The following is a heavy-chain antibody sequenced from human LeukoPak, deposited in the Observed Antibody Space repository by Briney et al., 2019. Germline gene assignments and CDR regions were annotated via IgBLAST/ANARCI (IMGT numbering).Heavy chain of an antibody. CDR3: ARRRYSGSSQHFDY. CDR2: IKQDGSEK. J-gene: IGHJ4*02. Sequence: GGSPRLSCAASGFTFSSYSMNWVRQAPGKGLEWVANIKQDGSEKYYVDSVKGRFTVSRDNAKNSLCLQMNSLRAEDTAVYYCARRRYSGSSQHFDYWGQGTLVTVSS. CDR1: GFTFSSYS. V-gene: IGHV3-7*01. D-gene: IGHD1-26*01.